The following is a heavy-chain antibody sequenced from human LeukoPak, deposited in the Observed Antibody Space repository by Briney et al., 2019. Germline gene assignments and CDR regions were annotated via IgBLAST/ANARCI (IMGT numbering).Heavy chain of an antibody. D-gene: IGHD6-19*01. CDR3: ARVKQWLVQGDWFDP. Sequence: SETLSLTWAVSGGSFSGYYWSWIRQPPGKGLEWIGEINHSGSTHYSPSLKSRVTISLDTSKNQFSLKLSSVTAADTAVYYCARVKQWLVQGDWFDPWGQGTLVTVSS. V-gene: IGHV4-34*01. CDR2: INHSGST. J-gene: IGHJ5*02. CDR1: GGSFSGYY.